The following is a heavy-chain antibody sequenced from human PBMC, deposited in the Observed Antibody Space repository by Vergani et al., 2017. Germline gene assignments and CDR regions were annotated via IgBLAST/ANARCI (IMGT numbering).Heavy chain of an antibody. V-gene: IGHV4-39*07. J-gene: IGHJ4*02. Sequence: QLQLQESGPGLVKPSETLSLTCTVSGGSISSSSYYWGWIRQPPGKGMEWIGSIYYSGSTYYNPSLKGRVTISVDTSKNQFSLKLSSVTAADTAVYYCASLLGYCSSTSCSHYFDYWGQGTLVTVSS. CDR1: GGSISSSSYY. D-gene: IGHD2-2*01. CDR2: IYYSGST. CDR3: ASLLGYCSSTSCSHYFDY.